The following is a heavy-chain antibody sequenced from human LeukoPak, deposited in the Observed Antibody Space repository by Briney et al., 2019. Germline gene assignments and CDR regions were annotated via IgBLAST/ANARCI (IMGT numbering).Heavy chain of an antibody. J-gene: IGHJ4*02. V-gene: IGHV3-23*01. CDR2: ISGDGGST. CDR3: AKDGLVNITFDQ. CDR1: GFTFSRYA. D-gene: IGHD2/OR15-2a*01. Sequence: PGGALRLSCTASGFTFSRYAMNWVRQAPGKGLECLSGISGDGGSTYYVDSVKGRFTISRDNSKNTLYLQMNGLRAEDTAYYYCAKDGLVNITFDQWGQGTLVTVSS.